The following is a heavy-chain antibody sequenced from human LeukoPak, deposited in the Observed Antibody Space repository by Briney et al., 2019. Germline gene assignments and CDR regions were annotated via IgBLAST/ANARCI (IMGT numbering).Heavy chain of an antibody. V-gene: IGHV1-69*13. CDR2: LIPIFGTA. D-gene: IGHD3-22*01. Sequence: GASVKVSCKVSGGTLSSSAINWVRQAPGQGLEWMGGLIPIFGTANYAQKFRGRVTITADDSTSTAYLELSSLRSADTAVYFCARDRLYYDSSGYYYYYMDVWGKGTTVTVSS. J-gene: IGHJ6*03. CDR1: GGTLSSSA. CDR3: ARDRLYYDSSGYYYYYMDV.